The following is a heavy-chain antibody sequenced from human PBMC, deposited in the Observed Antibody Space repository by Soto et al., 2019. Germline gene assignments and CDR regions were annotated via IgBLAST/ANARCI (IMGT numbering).Heavy chain of an antibody. J-gene: IGHJ6*02. V-gene: IGHV4-59*01. CDR1: GGTISRYY. D-gene: IGHD2-21*02. Sequence: QVQLRESGPGLVKPSETLSLTCTVSGGTISRYYWRWIRQPPGKGLEWIGYMYYTGSTVYNAAFKSRVVISVDTAKNQLSPKLNSVTAAETAVYYCASDLWGYCGTDCYPLDFWGQGTKVTVSS. CDR2: MYYTGST. CDR3: ASDLWGYCGTDCYPLDF.